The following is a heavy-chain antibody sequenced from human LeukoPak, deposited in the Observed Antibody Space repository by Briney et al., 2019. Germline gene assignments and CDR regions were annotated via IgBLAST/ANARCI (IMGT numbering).Heavy chain of an antibody. D-gene: IGHD3-16*01. J-gene: IGHJ6*03. Sequence: SETLSLTCAVYAGSCCGYYWSGIRQPPGKELEELGEINHTGSTNNNPSPNCRVTISVATSKNQFSLKLNSVTAADTAVYYCARGSSDFGGVFSFLVRNSYGYKGGYYSYMDVWGKGTTVSVSS. V-gene: IGHV4-34*01. CDR3: ARGSSDFGGVFSFLVRNSYGYKGGYYSYMDV. CDR2: INHTGST. CDR1: AGSCCGYY.